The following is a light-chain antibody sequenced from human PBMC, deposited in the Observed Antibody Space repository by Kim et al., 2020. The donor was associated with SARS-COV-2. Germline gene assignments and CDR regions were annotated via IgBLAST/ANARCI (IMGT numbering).Light chain of an antibody. J-gene: IGKJ1*01. CDR3: QQYGGSPWT. Sequence: EIVLTQSPGTLSLSPGERATLSCRASQSVSSNYLAWYQQTPGQAPRLLIYGASSRATVISDRFSGSGSGTEFTLTIGRLEPEDFAVYYCQQYGGSPWTFGQGTKVDIK. CDR2: GAS. CDR1: QSVSSNY. V-gene: IGKV3-20*01.